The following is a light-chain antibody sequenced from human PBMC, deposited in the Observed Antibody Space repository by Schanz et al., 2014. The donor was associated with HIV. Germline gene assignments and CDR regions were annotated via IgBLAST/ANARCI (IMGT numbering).Light chain of an antibody. CDR2: EVS. V-gene: IGLV2-14*03. Sequence: QSALTQPASVSGSPGQSITISCTGTSSDVGGYKYVSWYQQHPGKAPKLMIFEVSSRPSGVSNRFSASKSGNTASLTISGLQAEDEADYFCASYTSSTTWVFGGGTKLTVL. CDR3: ASYTSSTTWV. J-gene: IGLJ3*02. CDR1: SSDVGGYKY.